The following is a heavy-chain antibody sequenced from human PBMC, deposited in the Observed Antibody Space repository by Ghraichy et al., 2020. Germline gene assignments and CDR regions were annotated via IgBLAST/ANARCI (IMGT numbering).Heavy chain of an antibody. Sequence: GGSLRLSCAASGFTFSSFWMTWVRQAPGKGLEWVANIREDGGEEHYVDSVKGRFTISRDNAKNSLYLQMNSLRVEDTAVYYCARDESPNDSRGSYFDAFDFWGHGTMVTVSS. CDR3: ARDESPNDSRGSYFDAFDF. J-gene: IGHJ3*01. D-gene: IGHD3-22*01. V-gene: IGHV3-7*01. CDR2: IREDGGEE. CDR1: GFTFSSFW.